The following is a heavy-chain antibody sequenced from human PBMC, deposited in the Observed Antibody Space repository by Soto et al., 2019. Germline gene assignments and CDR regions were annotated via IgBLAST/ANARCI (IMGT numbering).Heavy chain of an antibody. Sequence: SVNVYFKASGGPFSSYAISLVRQAPGQGLEWMGGMIPIFGTANYAQKFQGRVTITAHKSTSTAYMDVSSLRSEDTAVYYCARVYLPYYYGSGEDYWGQGTMVTVSS. D-gene: IGHD3-10*01. V-gene: IGHV1-69*06. J-gene: IGHJ4*02. CDR2: MIPIFGTA. CDR3: ARVYLPYYYGSGEDY. CDR1: GGPFSSYA.